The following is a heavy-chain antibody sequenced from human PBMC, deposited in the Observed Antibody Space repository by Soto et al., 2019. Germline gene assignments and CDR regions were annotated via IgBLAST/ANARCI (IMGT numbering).Heavy chain of an antibody. CDR2: ISYDGTNK. J-gene: IGHJ6*02. CDR1: GFTFSSYG. CDR3: ARDVNTMVRGVISYYYYGMDV. D-gene: IGHD3-10*01. Sequence: GGSLRLSCAASGFTFSSYGLHWVRLAPGKGLEWVAVISYDGTNKYYADSVKGRFTISRDNAKNSLYLQMNSLRAEDTAVYYCARDVNTMVRGVISYYYYGMDVWGQGTTVTVSS. V-gene: IGHV3-30*03.